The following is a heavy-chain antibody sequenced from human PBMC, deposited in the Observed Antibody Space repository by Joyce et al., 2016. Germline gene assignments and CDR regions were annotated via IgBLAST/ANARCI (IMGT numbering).Heavy chain of an antibody. CDR3: AKHYDYGAPRASLHI. D-gene: IGHD4/OR15-4a*01. CDR2: IYPHSSAT. J-gene: IGHJ3*02. V-gene: IGHV5-51*01. CDR1: GYTFTKYW. Sequence: EVQLVQSGAEVKKPGESLKISCKGSGYTFTKYWLAWVRQMPGKGLEWMGIIYPHSSATRYSPSFQGQVTISADKSISTAYLQWSSLKASDTAIYYCAKHYDYGAPRASLHIWGQGTMVTVSS.